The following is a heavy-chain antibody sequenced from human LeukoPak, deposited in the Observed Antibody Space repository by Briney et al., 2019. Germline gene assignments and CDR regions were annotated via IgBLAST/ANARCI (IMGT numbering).Heavy chain of an antibody. CDR2: ISAYDGNT. J-gene: IGHJ4*02. V-gene: IGHV1-18*01. D-gene: IGHD6-13*01. Sequence: ASVKVSCKASGLTFSNYGITWVRQAPGQGLEWVGWISAYDGNTNYAQKFQGRVTMTTDTSTSTAHMELSSLRSEDTAVYYCATDGRQQLTLGWVWGQGTLVTVSS. CDR1: GLTFSNYG. CDR3: ATDGRQQLTLGWV.